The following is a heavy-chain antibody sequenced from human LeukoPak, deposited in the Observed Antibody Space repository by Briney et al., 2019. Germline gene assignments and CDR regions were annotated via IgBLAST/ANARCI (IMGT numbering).Heavy chain of an antibody. CDR1: GFAFTTYG. CDR2: ISAYNGDT. D-gene: IGHD3/OR15-3a*01. CDR3: ARPRTGYYEERGDFDY. V-gene: IGHV1-18*01. J-gene: IGHJ4*02. Sequence: ASVKVSCKASGFAFTTYGISWVRQAPGQGLEWMGWISAYNGDTNYAQKLQGRVTMTTDTSTSTAYMELRSLRSNDTAVYYCARPRTGYYEERGDFDYWGQGTLVTVSS.